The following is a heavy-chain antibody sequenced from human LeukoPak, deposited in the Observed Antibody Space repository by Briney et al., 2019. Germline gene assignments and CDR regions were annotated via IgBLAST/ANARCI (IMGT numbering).Heavy chain of an antibody. CDR2: LSGSGGGT. Sequence: GGSLRLSCAVSGITLSNYGMSWVRQAPGKGLEWVAGLSGSGGGTNYADSVKGRFTISRDNAKNSLYLQMNSLRAEDTAVYYCARTYDFWGFDYWGQGTLVTVSS. D-gene: IGHD3-3*01. CDR3: ARTYDFWGFDY. CDR1: GITLSNYG. V-gene: IGHV3-23*01. J-gene: IGHJ4*02.